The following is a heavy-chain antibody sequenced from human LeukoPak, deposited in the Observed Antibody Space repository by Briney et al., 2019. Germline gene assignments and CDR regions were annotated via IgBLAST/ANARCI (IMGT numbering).Heavy chain of an antibody. J-gene: IGHJ4*02. CDR1: GYSISSYY. V-gene: IGHV4-4*07. CDR3: ARALDTLRYFDWLSPLDY. Sequence: PSETLSLTCTVSGYSISSYYWSWIRQSAGKGLEWIGRIYITGSTTYNPSLKSRVTMSLDTSKNQFSLKLSSVTAADTAVYYCARALDTLRYFDWLSPLDYWGQGTLVTVSS. D-gene: IGHD3-9*01. CDR2: IYITGST.